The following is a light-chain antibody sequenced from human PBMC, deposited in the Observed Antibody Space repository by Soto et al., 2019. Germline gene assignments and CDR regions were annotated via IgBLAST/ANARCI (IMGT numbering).Light chain of an antibody. V-gene: IGLV2-8*01. CDR2: EVS. CDR3: SSYAGSLYI. CDR1: SSDVGDYNY. J-gene: IGLJ1*01. Sequence: ALTQPPSASGSPGQSVTISCTGTSSDVGDYNYVSWYQQHPGKAPKLMIYEVSKRPSGVPDRFSGSKSGNTASLTVSGLQAEDEADYYCSSYAGSLYIFGTGTKLTVL.